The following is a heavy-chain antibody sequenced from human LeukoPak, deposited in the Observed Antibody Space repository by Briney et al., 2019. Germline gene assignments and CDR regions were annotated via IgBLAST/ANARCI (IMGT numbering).Heavy chain of an antibody. CDR1: GGSISSSSYY. D-gene: IGHD3-16*01. J-gene: IGHJ4*02. V-gene: IGHV4-39*01. Sequence: NSSETLSLTCTVSGGSISSSSYYWGWIRQPPGKGLEWIGSIYYSGSTYYNPSLKSRVTISVDTSKNQFSLKLSSVTAADTAVYYCARLRRLGTSYYFDYWGQGTLVTVSS. CDR3: ARLRRLGTSYYFDY. CDR2: IYYSGST.